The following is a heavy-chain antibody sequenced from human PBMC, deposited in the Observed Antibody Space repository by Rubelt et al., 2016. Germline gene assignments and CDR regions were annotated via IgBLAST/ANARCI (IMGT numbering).Heavy chain of an antibody. D-gene: IGHD3-16*01. Sequence: EVRLVESGGGLVKPGGSLRLSCEASGFTFSNKWMSWLRQAPGKGLEWVANVKQDGSEKYYVDSVKCRFSISRDKSKNTLHLQMNSLRVEDTAIYYCAKGLRGGTYDAFDIWGQGAMVTVSS. J-gene: IGHJ3*02. CDR3: AKGLRGGTYDAFDI. CDR1: GFTFSNKW. CDR2: VKQDGSEK. V-gene: IGHV3-7*05.